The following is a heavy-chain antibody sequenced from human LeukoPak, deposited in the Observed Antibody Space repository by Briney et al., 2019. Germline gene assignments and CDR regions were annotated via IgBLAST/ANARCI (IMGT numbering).Heavy chain of an antibody. D-gene: IGHD5-12*01. Sequence: SETLSLTCGVSGVSITSGNWWSWVRQPLGKGLEWIGEIYHSGSINYNPSLKSRVTISVDKSKNQFSLKLNSVTAADTAVYYCWHSGYESGLDYWGQGTLVTVSS. CDR3: WHSGYESGLDY. J-gene: IGHJ4*02. CDR2: IYHSGSI. V-gene: IGHV4-4*02. CDR1: GVSITSGNW.